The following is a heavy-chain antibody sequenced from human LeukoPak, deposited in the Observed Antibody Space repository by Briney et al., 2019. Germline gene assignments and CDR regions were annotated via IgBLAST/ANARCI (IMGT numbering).Heavy chain of an antibody. Sequence: GRSLRLSCAASGFTFSSYAMHWGRQAPGKGLEWVAVISYDGSNKYYADSVKGRFTISRDNSKNTLYLQINSLEAEDTAVYYCASHWFDPWGQGTLVTVSS. CDR1: GFTFSSYA. V-gene: IGHV3-30*04. CDR3: ASHWFDP. J-gene: IGHJ5*02. CDR2: ISYDGSNK.